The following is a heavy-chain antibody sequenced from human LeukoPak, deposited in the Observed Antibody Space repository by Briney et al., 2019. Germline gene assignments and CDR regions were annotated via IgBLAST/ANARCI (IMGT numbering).Heavy chain of an antibody. V-gene: IGHV3-30*02. CDR1: GFTFNTYA. J-gene: IGHJ5*02. CDR2: IRHDGSSE. Sequence: GGSLRLSCLASGFTFNTYAMHWVRRAPGKGLEWVAFIRHDGSSEYYADSVKGRFIISRDRSGNTLYLQMKSLRPEDTAIYYCARHNTRFLERLPASGSWGQGTLVTVSS. D-gene: IGHD3-3*01. CDR3: ARHNTRFLERLPASGS.